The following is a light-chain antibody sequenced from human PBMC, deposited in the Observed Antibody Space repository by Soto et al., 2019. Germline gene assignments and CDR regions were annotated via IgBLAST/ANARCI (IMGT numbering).Light chain of an antibody. V-gene: IGKV3-15*01. CDR2: GAS. CDR3: QQYNNWPFT. Sequence: EIVMTQSPATLSVSPGERATLSCRASQSVSSNLAWYQQKPGQAPRLLFYGASARATDIPARFSGSGSGTEFALTISSLQSEDFAVYYCQQYNNWPFTFGPGPKVDIK. J-gene: IGKJ3*01. CDR1: QSVSSN.